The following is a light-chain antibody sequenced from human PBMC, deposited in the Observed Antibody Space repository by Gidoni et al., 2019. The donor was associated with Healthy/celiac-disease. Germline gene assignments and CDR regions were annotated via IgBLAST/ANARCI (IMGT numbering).Light chain of an antibody. V-gene: IGKV1-39*01. J-gene: IGKJ2*01. CDR1: QNIGGY. CDR2: GAT. Sequence: DIQMTQSPSSLSASVGDRVTITCRASQNIGGYLNWYQHKPGKAPELLIFGATNLHSGAPPRFSGSGSGTDFSLTISSLQPEDFASYYGQQCYSTSYTFGQGTKVEIK. CDR3: QQCYSTSYT.